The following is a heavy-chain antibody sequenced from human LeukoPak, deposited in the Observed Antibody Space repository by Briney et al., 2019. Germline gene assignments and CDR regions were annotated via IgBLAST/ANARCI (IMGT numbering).Heavy chain of an antibody. CDR3: ARGSLGYYDFWSGCGIEYYFDY. CDR2: IKQDGSEK. J-gene: IGHJ4*02. V-gene: IGHV3-7*01. D-gene: IGHD3-3*01. Sequence: PGGSLRLSCAASGFTVSSKYMSWVRQAPGKGLEWVANIKQDGSEKYYVDSVKGRFTISRGNAKNSLYLQMNSLRAEDTAVYYCARGSLGYYDFWSGCGIEYYFDYWGQGTLVTVSS. CDR1: GFTVSSKY.